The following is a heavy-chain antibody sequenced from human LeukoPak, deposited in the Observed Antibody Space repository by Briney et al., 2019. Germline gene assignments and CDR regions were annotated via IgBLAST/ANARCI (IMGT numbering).Heavy chain of an antibody. J-gene: IGHJ4*02. V-gene: IGHV3-7*01. CDR2: IKQDGGGK. Sequence: GGSLRLSCAASGFTFSSYWMSWVRQAPGKGLEWVANIKQDGGGKYYVDSVKGRFTISRDNAKNSLYLQMNSLRAEDTAVYYCVRDRGEYYYDSSGYYHDYWGQGTLVTVSS. D-gene: IGHD3-22*01. CDR3: VRDRGEYYYDSSGYYHDY. CDR1: GFTFSSYW.